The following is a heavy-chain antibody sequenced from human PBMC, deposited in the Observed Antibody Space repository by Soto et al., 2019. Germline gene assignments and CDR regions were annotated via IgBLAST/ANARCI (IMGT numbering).Heavy chain of an antibody. J-gene: IGHJ4*02. Sequence: GGSLRLSCAASGFTFSSYWMSWVRQAPGKGLEWVAKIKQDGSEKYYVDSVKGRFTISRDNAKNSLYLQMNSLRAEDTAVYYCARDRIPGETSYCDYWGQGTLVTVSS. CDR1: GFTFSSYW. CDR3: ARDRIPGETSYCDY. D-gene: IGHD5-18*01. V-gene: IGHV3-7*03. CDR2: IKQDGSEK.